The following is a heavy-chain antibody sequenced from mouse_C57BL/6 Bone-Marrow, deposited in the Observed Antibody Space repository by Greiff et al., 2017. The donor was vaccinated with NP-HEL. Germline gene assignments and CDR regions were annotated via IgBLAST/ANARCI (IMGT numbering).Heavy chain of an antibody. J-gene: IGHJ2*01. V-gene: IGHV3-1*01. Sequence: DVQLVESGPGMVKPSQSLSLTCTVTGYSITSGYDWHWIRHFPGNKLEWMGYISYSGSTNYNPSLKSRISITHDTSKNHFFLKLNSVTTEDTATYYCARGAPYGSSFYYFDYWGQGTTLTVSS. CDR2: ISYSGST. CDR3: ARGAPYGSSFYYFDY. D-gene: IGHD1-1*01. CDR1: GYSITSGYD.